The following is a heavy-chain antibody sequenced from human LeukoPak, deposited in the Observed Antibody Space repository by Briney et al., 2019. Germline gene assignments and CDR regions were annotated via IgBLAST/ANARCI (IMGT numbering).Heavy chain of an antibody. J-gene: IGHJ4*02. CDR2: INQDGSVK. Sequence: PGRSLRLSCAASGFTFSSDWMSWVCQAPGKGLEWVANINQDGSVKYYVDSVEGRFTISRDNAKNSLYLQMNSLRAEDTAVYYCARGDSGDWALGGQGTLVTVSS. D-gene: IGHD2-21*02. V-gene: IGHV3-7*01. CDR3: ARGDSGDWAL. CDR1: GFTFSSDW.